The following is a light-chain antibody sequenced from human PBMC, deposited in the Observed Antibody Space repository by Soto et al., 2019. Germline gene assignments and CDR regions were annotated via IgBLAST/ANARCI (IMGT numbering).Light chain of an antibody. CDR3: AAWDDSLSGYV. Sequence: VLTQPRSVSGSPGQSVTISCTGTSSDVGGYNYVSWYLQHPGKAPKVMIYDVSKRPSGVPDRFSGSKSGTSASLAISGLRSEDEADYYCAAWDDSLSGYVFGTGTKVTVL. V-gene: IGLV2-11*01. J-gene: IGLJ1*01. CDR1: SSDVGGYNY. CDR2: DVS.